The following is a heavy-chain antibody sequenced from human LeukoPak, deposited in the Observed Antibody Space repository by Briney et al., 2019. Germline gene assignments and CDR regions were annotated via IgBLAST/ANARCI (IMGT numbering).Heavy chain of an antibody. V-gene: IGHV3-21*01. CDR2: ITNSRSYI. CDR3: ARYDILTGSGMDV. Sequence: AGRSLRLSCAASGFTFSSYTMNWVRQAPGKGLEWVSSITNSRSYIYYADSVKGRFTISRDNAKNSLYLQMNSLRAEDTAVYYCARYDILTGSGMDVWGKGTTVTASS. J-gene: IGHJ6*04. D-gene: IGHD3-9*01. CDR1: GFTFSSYT.